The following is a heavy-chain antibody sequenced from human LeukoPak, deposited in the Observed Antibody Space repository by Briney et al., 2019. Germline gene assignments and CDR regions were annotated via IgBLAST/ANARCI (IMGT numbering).Heavy chain of an antibody. V-gene: IGHV4-59*01. CDR2: IYYSGST. D-gene: IGHD2-2*01. CDR1: GGSISSYY. J-gene: IGHJ5*02. CDR3: ARENRDCSSTSCYSTQDWFDP. Sequence: SETLSLPCTVSGGSISSYYWSWIRQPPGKGLEWIGYIYYSGSTNYNPSLKSRVTISVDTSKNQFSLKLSSVTAADTAVYYCARENRDCSSTSCYSTQDWFDPWGQGTLVTVSS.